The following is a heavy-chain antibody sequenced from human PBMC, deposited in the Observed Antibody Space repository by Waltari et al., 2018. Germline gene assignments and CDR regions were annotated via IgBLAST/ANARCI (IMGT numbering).Heavy chain of an antibody. J-gene: IGHJ3*02. CDR3: ARGRRYYDSSGYYWRDAFDI. Sequence: QVQLQESGPGLVKPSETLSLTCTVSGGSISSYYWSWIRQPAGKGLEWIGRIYTSGSTNYNPPLKSRVTRSVDTSKNQFSLKLSSVTAADTAVYYCARGRRYYDSSGYYWRDAFDIWGQGTMVTVSS. CDR2: IYTSGST. V-gene: IGHV4-4*07. D-gene: IGHD3-22*01. CDR1: GGSISSYY.